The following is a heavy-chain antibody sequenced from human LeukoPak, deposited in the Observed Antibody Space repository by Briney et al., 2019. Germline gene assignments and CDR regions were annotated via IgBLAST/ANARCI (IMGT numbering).Heavy chain of an antibody. J-gene: IGHJ4*02. CDR2: IYYSGST. CDR1: GGSISSSSYY. Sequence: SETLSLTCTVSGGSISSSSYYWGWIRQPPGKGLEWIGSIYYSGSTYYNPSLKSRVTISVDTSKNQFSLKLSSVTAADTAVYYCARSSYYYGSESWGQGTLVTVSS. CDR3: ARSSYYYGSES. V-gene: IGHV4-39*01. D-gene: IGHD3-10*01.